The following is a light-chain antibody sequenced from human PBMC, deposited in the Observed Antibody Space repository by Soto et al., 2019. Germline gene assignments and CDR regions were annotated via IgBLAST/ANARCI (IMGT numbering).Light chain of an antibody. Sequence: QSVLTQPPSVSGAPGQRVTISCTGSSSNIGAGYDVLWYQQLPGTAPKLLIYGNSNRPSGVPDRFSGSKSGTSASLAITGVRAADEVADYCQSYDSSLSGWVFGGGTKLTVL. CDR1: SSNIGAGYD. J-gene: IGLJ3*02. CDR2: GNS. CDR3: QSYDSSLSGWV. V-gene: IGLV1-40*01.